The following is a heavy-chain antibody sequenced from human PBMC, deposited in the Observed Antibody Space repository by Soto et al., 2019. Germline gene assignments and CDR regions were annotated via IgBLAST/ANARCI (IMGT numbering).Heavy chain of an antibody. Sequence: QVQLQESGPGLVRPSQTLSLTCTVSGGSINSGDSYWNWIRPHPEKGLEWIGYINYRGSTFYNPSLKSRIIISVDTSKNQFSLSLSSVTAADTAVYYCARDAPGVAPYWGQGTLVTVSS. CDR2: INYRGST. CDR3: ARDAPGVAPY. D-gene: IGHD2-15*01. V-gene: IGHV4-31*03. CDR1: GGSINSGDSY. J-gene: IGHJ4*02.